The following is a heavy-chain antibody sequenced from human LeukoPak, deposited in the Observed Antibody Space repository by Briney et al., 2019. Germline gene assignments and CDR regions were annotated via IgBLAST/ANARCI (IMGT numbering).Heavy chain of an antibody. CDR3: AKLGGGSCYSALDY. D-gene: IGHD2-15*01. CDR1: GFTFSSYS. J-gene: IGHJ4*02. CDR2: ISDSGGDT. V-gene: IGHV3-23*01. Sequence: GGSLRLSCAASGFTFSSYSMNWVRQAPGKGLEWVSAISDSGGDTYYADSVKGRFTISRDYSKNTLYLQMNSLRAEDTAVYYCAKLGGGSCYSALDYWGQGTLVTVSS.